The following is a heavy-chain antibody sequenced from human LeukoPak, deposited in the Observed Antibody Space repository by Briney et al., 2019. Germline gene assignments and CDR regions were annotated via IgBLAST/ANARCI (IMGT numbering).Heavy chain of an antibody. CDR1: GYTFTGYY. J-gene: IGHJ4*02. V-gene: IGHV1-2*02. Sequence: ASVKVSCKASGYTFTGYYMHWVRQAPGQGLEWMGWINPNSGGTNYAQKFQGRVTMTRDTSISTAYMELSRLRSDDTAVYYCATARGSSGWRAFDYWGQGTLVTVSS. D-gene: IGHD6-19*01. CDR2: INPNSGGT. CDR3: ATARGSSGWRAFDY.